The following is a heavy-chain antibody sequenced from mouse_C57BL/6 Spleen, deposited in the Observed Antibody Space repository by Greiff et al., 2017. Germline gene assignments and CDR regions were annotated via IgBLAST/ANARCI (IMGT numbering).Heavy chain of an antibody. Sequence: VQLQQSVAELVRPGASVKLSCTASGFNIKNTYMHWVKQRPEQGLEWNGRIDPANGNTKYAPKFQGTATITADTASNTAYLQRSSLTSEDTAIYYCARIPGSSGYYFDYWGQGTTLTVSS. CDR2: IDPANGNT. V-gene: IGHV14-3*01. CDR1: GFNIKNTY. D-gene: IGHD1-1*01. CDR3: ARIPGSSGYYFDY. J-gene: IGHJ2*01.